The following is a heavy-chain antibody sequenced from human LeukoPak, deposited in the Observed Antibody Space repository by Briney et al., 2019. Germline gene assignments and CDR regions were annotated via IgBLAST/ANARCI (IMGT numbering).Heavy chain of an antibody. D-gene: IGHD2-2*01. V-gene: IGHV3-20*04. CDR1: GFAFDEHG. Sequence: GGSLRLSCTASGFAFDEHGMSWVRQVPGKGLEWVSGINWSGGSTGYADPLRGRFTISRDNAKNSLYLQMDSLRAEDTALYYCARAPSTSPFSSDYWGQGTLVTVSS. J-gene: IGHJ4*02. CDR2: INWSGGST. CDR3: ARAPSTSPFSSDY.